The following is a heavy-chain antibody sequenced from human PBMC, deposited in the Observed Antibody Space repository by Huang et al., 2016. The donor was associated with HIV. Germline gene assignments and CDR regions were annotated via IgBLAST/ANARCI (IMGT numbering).Heavy chain of an antibody. CDR2: RSYDGKTK. Sequence: QVQLVESGGGVVQPGRSLRISCAASGFHFSSYGMHWVRQAPGKGLEGVAGRSYDGKTKYYADSVKGRFSISRDNSKTTVYLQLNSLRVEDTAVYYCAKGGSAAAVLDFWGQGTLVTVSS. CDR1: GFHFSSYG. D-gene: IGHD6-13*01. CDR3: AKGGSAAAVLDF. V-gene: IGHV3-30*18. J-gene: IGHJ4*02.